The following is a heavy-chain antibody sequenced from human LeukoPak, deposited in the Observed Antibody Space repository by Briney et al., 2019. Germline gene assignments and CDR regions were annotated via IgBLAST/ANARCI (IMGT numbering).Heavy chain of an antibody. D-gene: IGHD1-7*01. CDR3: AKRRRLEVLYYYYMDV. Sequence: GGSLRLSCAASGFTFSSYGMSWVRQAPGKGLEWVSAISGSGGSTYYADSVKGRFTISRDNSKNTLYLQMDSLRAEDTAVYYCAKRRRLEVLYYYYMDVWGKGTTVTVSS. V-gene: IGHV3-23*01. CDR1: GFTFSSYG. CDR2: ISGSGGST. J-gene: IGHJ6*03.